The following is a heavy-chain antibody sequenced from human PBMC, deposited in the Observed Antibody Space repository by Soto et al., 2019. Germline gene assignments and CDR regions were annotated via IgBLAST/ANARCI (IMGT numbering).Heavy chain of an antibody. CDR3: AKDSGYSYGYGPDY. V-gene: IGHV3-23*01. Sequence: PGGSLRLSCAASGFTFSSYAMSWVRQAPGKGLEWVSAISGSGGSTYYADSVKGRFTISRDNSKNTLYLQMNSLRAEDTAVYYCAKDSGYSYGYGPDYWGQGTLVTVSS. CDR1: GFTFSSYA. J-gene: IGHJ4*02. D-gene: IGHD5-18*01. CDR2: ISGSGGST.